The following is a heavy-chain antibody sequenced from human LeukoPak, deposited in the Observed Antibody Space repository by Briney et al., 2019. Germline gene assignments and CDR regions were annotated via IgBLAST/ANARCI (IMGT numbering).Heavy chain of an antibody. CDR2: IYTSGST. Sequence: SETLSLTCIVSGGSISSYYWSWIRQPAGRGLEWIGHIYTSGSTKYSPSLKSRVTMSVDTSKNQFSLKLSSVTAADTAVYYCARDRGQLWLGYYYYYMDVWGKGTTVTVSS. J-gene: IGHJ6*03. D-gene: IGHD5-18*01. CDR3: ARDRGQLWLGYYYYYMDV. V-gene: IGHV4-4*07. CDR1: GGSISSYY.